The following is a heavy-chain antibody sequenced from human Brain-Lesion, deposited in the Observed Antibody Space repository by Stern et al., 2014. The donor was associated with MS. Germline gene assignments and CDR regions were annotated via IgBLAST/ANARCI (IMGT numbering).Heavy chain of an antibody. Sequence: EMQLVESGGGLVQPGGSLRLSCAASGFTFSNSWMHWVRQAPGKGLVWVSRINRDGSTTTYADSVKGRFTISRDNAKNTPYLQMSSLRAEDTAVYYCTILSGPYDHWGQGTLVTVSS. V-gene: IGHV3-74*02. D-gene: IGHD3-10*01. CDR2: INRDGSTT. CDR1: GFTFSNSW. CDR3: TILSGPYDH. J-gene: IGHJ4*02.